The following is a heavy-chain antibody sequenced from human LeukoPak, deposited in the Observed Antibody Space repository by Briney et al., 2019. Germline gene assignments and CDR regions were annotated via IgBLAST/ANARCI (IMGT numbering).Heavy chain of an antibody. CDR2: ISSSGSTI. V-gene: IGHV3-48*03. CDR1: GFTFSSYE. Sequence: GGSLRLSCAASGFTFSSYEMNWVRQAPGKGLEWVSYISSSGSTIYYADSVKGRFTISRDNAKNSPYLQMNSLRAEDTAVYYCARGGYSYGSLDYWGQGTLVTVSS. J-gene: IGHJ4*02. D-gene: IGHD5-18*01. CDR3: ARGGYSYGSLDY.